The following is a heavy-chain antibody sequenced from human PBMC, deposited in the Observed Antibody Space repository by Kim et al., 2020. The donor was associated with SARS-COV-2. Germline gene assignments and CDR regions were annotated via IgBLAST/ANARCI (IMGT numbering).Heavy chain of an antibody. CDR1: GFTFDDYA. V-gene: IGHV3-43*02. D-gene: IGHD5-12*01. J-gene: IGHJ6*02. CDR3: AKDIDSGYDFPVHYYYYGMDV. CDR2: ISGDGGST. Sequence: GGSLRLSCAASGFTFDDYAMHWVRQAPGKGLEWVSLISGDGGSTYYADSVKGRFTISRDNSKNSLYLQMNSLRTEDTALYYCAKDIDSGYDFPVHYYYYGMDVWGQGTTVTVSS.